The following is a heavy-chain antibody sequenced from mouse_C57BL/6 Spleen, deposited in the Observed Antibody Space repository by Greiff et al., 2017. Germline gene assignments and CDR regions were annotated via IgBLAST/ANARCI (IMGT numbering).Heavy chain of an antibody. J-gene: IGHJ1*03. CDR3: PRLPGTGYFDV. CDR2: INPGSGGT. D-gene: IGHD4-1*01. CDR1: GYAFTNYL. Sequence: VQLQQSGAELVRPGTSVKVSCKASGYAFTNYLIEWVKQRPGQGLEWIGVINPGSGGTNYNEKFKGKATLTADKSSSTAYMQLSSLTSEDSAVFFCPRLPGTGYFDVWGTRTTVTVSS. V-gene: IGHV1-54*01.